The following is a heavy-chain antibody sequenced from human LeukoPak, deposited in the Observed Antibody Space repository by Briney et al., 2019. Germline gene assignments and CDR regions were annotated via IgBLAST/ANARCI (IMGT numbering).Heavy chain of an antibody. CDR3: ARDLRVTGIDY. CDR1: GFTFSSYA. D-gene: IGHD2-21*02. V-gene: IGHV3-30-3*01. CDR2: ISYDGSNK. J-gene: IGHJ4*02. Sequence: GGSLRLSCAASGFTFSSYAMHWVRRAPGKGLEWVAVISYDGSNKYYADSVKGRFTISRDNSKNTLYLQMNSLRAEDTAVYYCARDLRVTGIDYWGQGTLVTVSS.